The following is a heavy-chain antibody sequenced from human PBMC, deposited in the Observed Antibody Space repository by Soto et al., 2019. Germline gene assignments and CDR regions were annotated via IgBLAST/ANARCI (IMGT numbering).Heavy chain of an antibody. D-gene: IGHD1-26*01. CDR1: GGSISSSSYY. Sequence: PSETLSLTCTVSGGSISSSSYYWGWIRQPPGKGLEWIGSIYYSGSTYYNPSLKSRVTISVDTSKNQFSLKLSSVTAADTAVYYCASDYIVGATRYFQHWGQGTLVTVSS. V-gene: IGHV4-39*01. CDR3: ASDYIVGATRYFQH. CDR2: IYYSGST. J-gene: IGHJ1*01.